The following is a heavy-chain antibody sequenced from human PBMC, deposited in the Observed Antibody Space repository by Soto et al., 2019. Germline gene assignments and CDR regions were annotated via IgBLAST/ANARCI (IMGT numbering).Heavy chain of an antibody. J-gene: IGHJ1*01. CDR1: GVTFSSYA. CDR3: AKDSLGPPGLFCYFDGAKIRAQSA. V-gene: IGHV3-23*01. CDR2: ISGSGGST. D-gene: IGHD3-9*01. Sequence: GGSLRLSCAASGVTFSSYAMSWVRQAPGKGLEWVSAISGSGGSTYYADSVKGRITISRDNSKNTLYLQMNSLRAEDTAVYYGAKDSLGPPGLFCYFDGAKIRAQSAWSQGTLVTVSS.